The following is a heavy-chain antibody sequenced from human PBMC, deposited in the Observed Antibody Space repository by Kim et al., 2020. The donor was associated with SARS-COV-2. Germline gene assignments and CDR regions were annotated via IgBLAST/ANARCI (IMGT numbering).Heavy chain of an antibody. CDR1: GGSISRYY. J-gene: IGHJ5*02. D-gene: IGHD5-12*01. CDR2: IYYSGST. Sequence: SETLSLTCTVSGGSISRYYWSWIRQPPGNGLELIGYIYYSGSTNYNPSLKSRVTLSVDTSKNQFSLKLSSVTAADTAVYYCAGQEDGYKQLTWFERWGQGPLVTVCS. V-gene: IGHV4-59*08. CDR3: AGQEDGYKQLTWFER.